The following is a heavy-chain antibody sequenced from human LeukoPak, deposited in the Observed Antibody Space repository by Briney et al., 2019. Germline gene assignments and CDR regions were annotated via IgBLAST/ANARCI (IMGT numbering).Heavy chain of an antibody. V-gene: IGHV4-59*11. Sequence: TSETLSLTCTASGGSIRSQYWSWIRQPPGKELEWNGDIYYSGSTNYNPSLKSRVTISVDTSKNQFSLKLSSVTAADTAVYYCARYDSGSHFFDYWGQGTLVTVSS. D-gene: IGHD1-26*01. CDR1: GGSIRSQY. CDR3: ARYDSGSHFFDY. J-gene: IGHJ4*02. CDR2: IYYSGST.